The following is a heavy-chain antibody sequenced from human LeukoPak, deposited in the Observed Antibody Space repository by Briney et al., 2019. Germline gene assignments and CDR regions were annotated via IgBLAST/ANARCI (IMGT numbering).Heavy chain of an antibody. CDR1: GGSISSYY. Sequence: SETLSLTCTVSGGSISSYYWSWIRQPPGKGLEWIGYIYYSGSTNYNPSLKSRVTISVDTSKNQFSLKLSSVTAADTAVYYCARGYYYGSGSYYTNYYYYGIDVWGKGTTVTVSS. D-gene: IGHD3-10*01. CDR3: ARGYYYGSGSYYTNYYYYGIDV. J-gene: IGHJ6*04. CDR2: IYYSGST. V-gene: IGHV4-59*01.